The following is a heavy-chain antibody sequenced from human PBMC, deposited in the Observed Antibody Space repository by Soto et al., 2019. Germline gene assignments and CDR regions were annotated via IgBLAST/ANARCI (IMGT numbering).Heavy chain of an antibody. D-gene: IGHD4-17*01. CDR2: MNPNSGNT. J-gene: IGHJ5*02. CDR3: AIGIKYGNSSKCFDP. V-gene: IGHV1-8*01. CDR1: GYTFTSYD. Sequence: QVQLVQSGAEVKKPGASVKVSCKASGYTFTSYDINWVRLATGQGFEYLGWMNPNSGNTGYVKKFQGRVTLPRATTISTPNREMSSMRSEDTAVYYWAIGIKYGNSSKCFDPWGPGTLVTVSS.